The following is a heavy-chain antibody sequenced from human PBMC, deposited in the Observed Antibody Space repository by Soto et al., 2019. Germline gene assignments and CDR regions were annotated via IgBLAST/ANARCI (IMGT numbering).Heavy chain of an antibody. Sequence: QVQLVQSGAEVKKPGASVKVSCKASGYTFTHYYIHWVRQAPGQGLEWMGMINPSDGSTDYAQKFQGKVTMTTATSTTTVYMELSSLRSDDTAVYYCARPPFPGCINGVCYPCDHWGQGTLVTVSS. J-gene: IGHJ4*02. CDR1: GYTFTHYY. CDR2: INPSDGST. CDR3: ARPPFPGCINGVCYPCDH. D-gene: IGHD2-8*01. V-gene: IGHV1-46*01.